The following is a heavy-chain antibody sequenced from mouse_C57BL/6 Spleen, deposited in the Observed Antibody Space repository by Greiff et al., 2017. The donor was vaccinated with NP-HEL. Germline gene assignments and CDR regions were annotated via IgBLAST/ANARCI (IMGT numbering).Heavy chain of an antibody. J-gene: IGHJ4*01. Sequence: EVQLQESGPGLVKPSQSLSLTCSVSGYSITSGYYWYWIRQSPGNQLEWMGFISYDGSNNYNPSLKNRIPITRDTSKNQFFLKLKSVTTEDTATYYCARGRDYAMDYGGQGTSVTVSS. CDR2: ISYDGSN. CDR3: ARGRDYAMDY. V-gene: IGHV3-6*01. CDR1: GYSITSGYY.